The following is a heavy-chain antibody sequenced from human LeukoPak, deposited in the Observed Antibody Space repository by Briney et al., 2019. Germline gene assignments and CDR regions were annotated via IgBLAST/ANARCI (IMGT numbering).Heavy chain of an antibody. Sequence: PSETLSLTCSVSGASISYGSYYWSWIQQPAGKGLEWVGRIYTSGSTDYNPSLKRRATISVDTSQNQFSLKLSSVTAADTAVYYCAKGPGYDFWSGNYMDVWGKGTTVTVS. CDR3: AKGPGYDFWSGNYMDV. CDR1: GASISYGSYY. V-gene: IGHV4-61*02. J-gene: IGHJ6*03. CDR2: IYTSGST. D-gene: IGHD3-3*01.